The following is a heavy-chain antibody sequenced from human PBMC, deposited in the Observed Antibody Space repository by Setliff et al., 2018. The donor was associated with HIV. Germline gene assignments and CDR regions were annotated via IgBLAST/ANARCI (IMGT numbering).Heavy chain of an antibody. CDR3: ARQHSSGWFNDYYYMDV. V-gene: IGHV5-51*01. CDR1: GYSFTTYW. Sequence: GESLKISCKGSGYSFTTYWIGWVRQMPGKGLEWMGIIYPYDSDTRYSPSFQGQVIISADKSISTAYVQWSSLKASDTAMYYCARQHSSGWFNDYYYMDVWGKGTTVTVSS. J-gene: IGHJ6*03. CDR2: IYPYDSDT. D-gene: IGHD6-19*01.